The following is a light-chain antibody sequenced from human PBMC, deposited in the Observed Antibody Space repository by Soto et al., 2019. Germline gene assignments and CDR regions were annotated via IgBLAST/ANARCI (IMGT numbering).Light chain of an antibody. Sequence: EIVMTQSPATLSVSPGERATLSCRASQSVSSNLAWYQQKPGQAPRLLIYGASSRATGIPDRFSGSGSGTDFTLTIFRLEPEDFAVYYCQQYGSSPSITFGQGTRLEIK. V-gene: IGKV3-20*01. CDR1: QSVSSN. J-gene: IGKJ5*01. CDR3: QQYGSSPSIT. CDR2: GAS.